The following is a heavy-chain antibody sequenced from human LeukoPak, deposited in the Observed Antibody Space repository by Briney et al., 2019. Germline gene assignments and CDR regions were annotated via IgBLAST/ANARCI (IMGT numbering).Heavy chain of an antibody. D-gene: IGHD3-22*01. V-gene: IGHV3-66*01. CDR2: IYSGGST. CDR1: GFTASSNY. CDR3: ARVGLYYYDSSGYRDY. Sequence: PGGSLRLSCAASGFTASSNYMSWVRQAPGKGLEGVSVIYSGGSTYYADSVKGRFTISRDNSKNTLYLQMNSLRAEDTAVYYCARVGLYYYDSSGYRDYWGQGTLVTVSS. J-gene: IGHJ4*02.